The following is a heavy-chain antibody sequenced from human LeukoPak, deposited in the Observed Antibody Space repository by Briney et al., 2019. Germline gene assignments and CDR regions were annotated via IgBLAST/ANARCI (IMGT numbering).Heavy chain of an antibody. CDR3: AREMGY. CDR2: ISSYSGTI. J-gene: IGHJ4*02. CDR1: GFTFSSYS. V-gene: IGHV3-48*02. Sequence: GGSLRLSCAASGFTFSSYSMNWVRQAPGKGLEWVSYISSYSGTISYADSVKGRFAISRDNAKNSLYLQMNSLRDEDTAIYYCAREMGYWGQGTLITVSS. D-gene: IGHD5-24*01.